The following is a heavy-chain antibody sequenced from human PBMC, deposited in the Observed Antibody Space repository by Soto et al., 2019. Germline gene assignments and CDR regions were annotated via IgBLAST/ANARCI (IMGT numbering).Heavy chain of an antibody. CDR1: GYTFTSYD. CDR2: MNPNSGNT. Sequence: GASVKVSCKASGYTFTSYDINWVRQATGQGLEWMGWMNPNSGNTGYAQKFQGRVTMTRNTSIRTAYMELSSLRSEDTAVYYCARSIAARRGGISYYYYCIDFWGQGTTVTVSS. D-gene: IGHD6-6*01. V-gene: IGHV1-8*01. J-gene: IGHJ6*02. CDR3: ARSIAARRGGISYYYYCIDF.